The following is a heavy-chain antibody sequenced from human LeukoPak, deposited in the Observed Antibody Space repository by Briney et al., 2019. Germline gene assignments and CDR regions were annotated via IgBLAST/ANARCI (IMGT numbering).Heavy chain of an antibody. CDR2: ISNTGST. Sequence: SETLSLTCTVSGGSISSYYWSWIRQPPGKGLEWIGYISNTGSTKYNPSLKSRVTISVDTSKNQFPLKLSSVTAADTAVYYCARLLAYCGGDCYVLDYWGQGTLVTVSS. CDR1: GGSISSYY. D-gene: IGHD2-21*02. J-gene: IGHJ4*02. V-gene: IGHV4-59*08. CDR3: ARLLAYCGGDCYVLDY.